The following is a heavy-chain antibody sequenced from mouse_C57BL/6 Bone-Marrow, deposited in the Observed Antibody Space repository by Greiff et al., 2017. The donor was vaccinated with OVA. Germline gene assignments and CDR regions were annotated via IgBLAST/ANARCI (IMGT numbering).Heavy chain of an antibody. J-gene: IGHJ2*01. D-gene: IGHD1-1*01. CDR1: GYTFTDYY. CDR2: IYPGSGNT. CDR3: AKGNSYYYGSSRGSYYCDY. V-gene: IGHV1-76*01. Sequence: QVQLKESGAELVRPGASVKLSCKASGYTFTDYYINWVKQRPGQGLEWIARIYPGSGNTYYNEKFKGKATLTAEKSSSTAYMQLSSLTSEDSAVYCCAKGNSYYYGSSRGSYYCDYWGQGTTLTVSS.